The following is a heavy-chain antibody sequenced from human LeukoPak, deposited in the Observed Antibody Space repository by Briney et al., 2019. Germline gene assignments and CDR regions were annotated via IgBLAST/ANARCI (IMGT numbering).Heavy chain of an antibody. CDR2: INPSGGST. J-gene: IGHJ4*02. Sequence: ASVNVSCKASGYTFTSYYMHWVRQAPGQGLEWMGIINPSGGSTNYAQKFQGRVTMTRDTSTSTVYMELSSLRSEDTAVYYCARQIPSIAVPSSSLDYWGQGTLVTVSS. CDR3: ARQIPSIAVPSSSLDY. V-gene: IGHV1-46*01. D-gene: IGHD6-19*01. CDR1: GYTFTSYY.